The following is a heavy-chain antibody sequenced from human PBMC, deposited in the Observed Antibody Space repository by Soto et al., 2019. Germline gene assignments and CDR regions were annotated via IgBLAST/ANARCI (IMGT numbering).Heavy chain of an antibody. CDR2: ISESGHHT. D-gene: IGHD3-16*02. CDR1: GFPSSTYA. CDR3: TKSDGCGGGACYTGTYYYFDV. J-gene: IGHJ2*01. V-gene: IGHV3-23*01. Sequence: DVQLLESGGGLVEPGGSLTLSCAASGFPSSTYALNWVRQAPGKGPEWVSTISESGHHTHYADSVKGRFTISRDKSKNTLSLQMNSLRVDGTAIYYCTKSDGCGGGACYTGTYYYFDVWGRGTLVTVSS.